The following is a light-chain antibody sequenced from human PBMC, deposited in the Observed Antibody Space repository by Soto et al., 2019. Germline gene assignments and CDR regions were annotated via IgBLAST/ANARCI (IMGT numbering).Light chain of an antibody. CDR2: DVS. Sequence: QSALTQPASVSGSPGQSMTISCTGTSSDVGGYNYVSWYQQHPGKAPKLMIYDVSNRPSGVSNRFSGSKSGNTASLTVSGLQAEDEADYYCSSYTSSSTLDVVFGGGTQLTVL. V-gene: IGLV2-14*01. CDR3: SSYTSSSTLDVV. CDR1: SSDVGGYNY. J-gene: IGLJ2*01.